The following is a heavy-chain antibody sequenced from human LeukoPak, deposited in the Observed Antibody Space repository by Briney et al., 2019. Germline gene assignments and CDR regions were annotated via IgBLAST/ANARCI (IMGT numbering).Heavy chain of an antibody. CDR3: ARDHYYGSGSPSFDP. Sequence: ASVKVSCKASGYTFTSYDINWVRQATGQGLEWMGWINPNSGGTNYAQKFQGRVTMTRDTSISTAYMELSRLRSDDTAVYYCARDHYYGSGSPSFDPWGQGTLVTVSS. CDR1: GYTFTSYD. CDR2: INPNSGGT. V-gene: IGHV1-2*02. J-gene: IGHJ5*02. D-gene: IGHD3-10*01.